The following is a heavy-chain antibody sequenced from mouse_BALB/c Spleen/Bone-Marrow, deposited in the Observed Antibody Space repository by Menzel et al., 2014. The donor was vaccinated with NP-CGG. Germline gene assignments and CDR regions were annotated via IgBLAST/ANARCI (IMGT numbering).Heavy chain of an antibody. D-gene: IGHD1-1*01. V-gene: IGHV14-3*02. J-gene: IGHJ3*01. Sequence: EVKVVDSGAELVKPGASVKLSCTASGFNIKDTYMHWVRQRPEQGLEWIGRIDPANGNTKYDPKFQGKATITADTSSNTAYLQLSSLTSGDTAVYYCASYYYGRSSFTYWGQGTLVTVSA. CDR1: GFNIKDTY. CDR2: IDPANGNT. CDR3: ASYYYGRSSFTY.